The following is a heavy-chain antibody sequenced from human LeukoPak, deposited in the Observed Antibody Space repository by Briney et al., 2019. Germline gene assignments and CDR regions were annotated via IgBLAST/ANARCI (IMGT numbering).Heavy chain of an antibody. CDR2: ISVSGRST. D-gene: IGHD3-10*01. CDR3: AKSAGGHYFGSGSYYTWDFLH. CDR1: GFTLSHYY. J-gene: IGHJ1*01. V-gene: IGHV3-23*01. Sequence: GGSLRLSCAASGFTLSHYYMTWIRQAPGKGLEWVSGISVSGRSTYYADSVKGRFTISRDNSKNTLYLQMNSLRAEDTAVYYCAKSAGGHYFGSGSYYTWDFLHWGQGTLVTVSS.